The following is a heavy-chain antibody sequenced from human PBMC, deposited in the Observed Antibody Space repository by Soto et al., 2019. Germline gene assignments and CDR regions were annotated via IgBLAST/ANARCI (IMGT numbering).Heavy chain of an antibody. CDR2: MNPNSGNT. CDR3: YLRGAVVDNWFDP. Sequence: ASVKVSCKASGYTFTSYDINWVRQATGQGLEWMGWMNPNSGNTGYAQKFQGRVTMTRNTSISTAYMELSSLRSEDTAVYYCYLRGAVVDNWFDPWGQGTLVTVSS. V-gene: IGHV1-8*01. D-gene: IGHD3-10*02. CDR1: GYTFTSYD. J-gene: IGHJ5*02.